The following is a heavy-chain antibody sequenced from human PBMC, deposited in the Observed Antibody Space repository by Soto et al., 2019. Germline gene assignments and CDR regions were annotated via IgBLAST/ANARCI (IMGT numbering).Heavy chain of an antibody. D-gene: IGHD6-6*01. V-gene: IGHV1-69*13. CDR2: IIPIFGTP. CDR1: GGSFSSFA. J-gene: IGHJ4*02. Sequence: ASVKVSCKASGGSFSSFAISWVRQAPGQGLEWMGGIIPIFGTPSYAQKFQGRVTITADESTSTAYMELSSLRSEDTAVYYCAREYRSSSGRFDNWGQGTLVTVSS. CDR3: AREYRSSSGRFDN.